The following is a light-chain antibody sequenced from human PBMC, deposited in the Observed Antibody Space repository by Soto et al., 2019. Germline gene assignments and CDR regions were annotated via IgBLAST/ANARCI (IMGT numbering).Light chain of an antibody. V-gene: IGKV3-11*01. CDR1: QSVSSY. Sequence: EIVLTQSPATLSLSPGERATLSCRASQSVSSYLAWYQQRPGQAPRLLIYDASNRATGIPARFSGSGSGTDFTLTISSLEPEDFAVYYCQQRSNWPRGFGQGTRLEI. CDR2: DAS. CDR3: QQRSNWPRG. J-gene: IGKJ5*01.